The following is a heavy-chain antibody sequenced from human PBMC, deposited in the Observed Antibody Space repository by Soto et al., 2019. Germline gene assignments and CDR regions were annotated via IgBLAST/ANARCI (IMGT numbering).Heavy chain of an antibody. CDR1: GGSISSGGYY. CDR2: IYYSGST. Sequence: NPSETLSLTCTVSGGSISSGGYYWSWIRQHPGKGLEWIGYIYYSGSTYYNPSLKSRVTISVDTSKNQFSLKLSSVTAADTAVYYCARVGQQLVREYYYYYYGMDVWGQGTTVTVSS. CDR3: ARVGQQLVREYYYYYYGMDV. V-gene: IGHV4-31*03. D-gene: IGHD6-13*01. J-gene: IGHJ6*02.